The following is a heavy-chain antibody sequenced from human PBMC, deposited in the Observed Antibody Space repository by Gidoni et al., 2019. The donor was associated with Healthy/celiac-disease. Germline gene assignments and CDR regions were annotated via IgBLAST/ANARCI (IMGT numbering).Heavy chain of an antibody. CDR3: ARASEGAGSYDY. CDR2: INHSGST. D-gene: IGHD3-10*01. CDR1: GGSVSGYY. Sequence: QVQLQQWGAGLLKPSETLSLTCAVYGGSVSGYYWSWIRQPPGKGLDWIGEINHSGSTNYNPSLKSRVTISVDTSKNQFSLKLSSVTAADTAVYYCARASEGAGSYDYWGQGTLVTVSS. J-gene: IGHJ4*02. V-gene: IGHV4-34*01.